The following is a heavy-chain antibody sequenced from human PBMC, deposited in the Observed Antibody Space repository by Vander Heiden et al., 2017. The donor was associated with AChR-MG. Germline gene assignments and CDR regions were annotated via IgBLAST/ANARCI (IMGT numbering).Heavy chain of an antibody. Sequence: QLQLQESGPGLVKPSETLSLTCTVSGGSIRSSSYYWGWIRQPPGKGLEWIWSIYYSGSTYDNPSLRSRVTISVDTSKNQFSLKLSSVTAADTAVYYCARSKQWLVNVEYWGQGTLVTVSS. D-gene: IGHD6-19*01. J-gene: IGHJ4*02. CDR2: IYYSGST. CDR1: GGSIRSSSYY. V-gene: IGHV4-39*01. CDR3: ARSKQWLVNVEY.